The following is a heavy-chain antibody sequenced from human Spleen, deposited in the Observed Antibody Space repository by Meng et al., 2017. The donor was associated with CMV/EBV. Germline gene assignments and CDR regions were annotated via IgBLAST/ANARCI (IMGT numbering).Heavy chain of an antibody. J-gene: IGHJ6*02. D-gene: IGHD4-17*01. CDR3: ARLARGDTVTPYYFYYGMDV. Sequence: SETLSLTCTVSGGSVSSGGFYWSWIRHHPGRGLEWIGYSDYRRGSKYNPSLKSRVTISEDKSKNQFSLKLSSVTAADTAVYYCARLARGDTVTPYYFYYGMDVWGQGTTVTVSS. CDR1: GGSVSSGGFY. CDR2: SDYRRGS. V-gene: IGHV4-31*03.